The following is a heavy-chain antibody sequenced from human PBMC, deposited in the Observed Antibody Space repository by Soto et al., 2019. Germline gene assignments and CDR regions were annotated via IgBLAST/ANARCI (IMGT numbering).Heavy chain of an antibody. V-gene: IGHV3-30*18. CDR1: EFTFSKVA. J-gene: IGHJ4*02. CDR3: AKDISTYSGGYTYYFDY. CDR2: ISNDGRKT. D-gene: IGHD1-26*01. Sequence: QVKLVESGGGVVQPGRSLRLSCAASEFTFSKVAIHWVRQAPGKGLEWVAVISNDGRKTYYIDSVKGRFTISRDNSNNTLFLQMNSLRLEDTAVYYCAKDISTYSGGYTYYFDYWGQGTLVTVSS.